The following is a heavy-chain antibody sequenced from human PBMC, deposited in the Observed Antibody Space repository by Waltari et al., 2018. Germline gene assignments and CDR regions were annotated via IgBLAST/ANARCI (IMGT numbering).Heavy chain of an antibody. V-gene: IGHV3-21*03. Sequence: EVQLVESGGGLVKPGGSRRRSCAASGLAVTTFGLSWFRQAPGKGLEWVSSSTDGGAYLYYADSVRGRFTVSIDNAKNSLHLQMNNLRAEDTAVYYCARALTTPNDFWGQGTLVTVSS. D-gene: IGHD4-17*01. CDR2: STDGGAYL. J-gene: IGHJ4*02. CDR3: ARALTTPNDF. CDR1: GLAVTTFG.